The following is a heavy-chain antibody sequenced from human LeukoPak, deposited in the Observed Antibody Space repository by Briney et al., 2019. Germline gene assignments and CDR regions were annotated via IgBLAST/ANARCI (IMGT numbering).Heavy chain of an antibody. CDR3: ANRLNYRTGGDS. CDR1: GFTVSTTY. D-gene: IGHD7-27*01. J-gene: IGHJ4*02. Sequence: PGGSLRLSCAASGFTVSTTYMSWARQAPGKGLEWVSGISSVGGSTYYADTVRGRFTISRDNSKNTLYLQMNSLRPADTAIYYCANRLNYRTGGDSWGQGTLVTVSS. V-gene: IGHV3-23*01. CDR2: ISSVGGST.